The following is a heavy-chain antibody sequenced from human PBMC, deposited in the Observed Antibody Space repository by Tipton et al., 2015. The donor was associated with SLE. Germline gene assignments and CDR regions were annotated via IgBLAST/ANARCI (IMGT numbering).Heavy chain of an antibody. CDR1: GGSISSGSYY. Sequence: TLSLTCTVSGGSISSGSYYWSWIRQPAGKGLEWIGRIYTSGSTNYNPSLKSRVTISVDTSKNQFSLKLSSVTAADTAVYYCAREVEGWPDAFDIWGQGTMVTVSS. CDR3: AREVEGWPDAFDI. D-gene: IGHD2-15*01. V-gene: IGHV4-61*02. CDR2: IYTSGST. J-gene: IGHJ3*02.